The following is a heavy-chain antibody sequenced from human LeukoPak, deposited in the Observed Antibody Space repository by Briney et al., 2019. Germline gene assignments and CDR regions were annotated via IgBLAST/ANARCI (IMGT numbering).Heavy chain of an antibody. CDR1: GFTFSSYA. CDR2: ISSSGTPL. Sequence: GGSLRLSCAASGFTFSSYAMNWVRHAPGKGLEVLSSISSSGTPLYYADSVKGRFTISRDNARKSVYLEMNSLRGEDTAVYFCARGVNDYGDYRGFDHWGQGTLVTVSS. CDR3: ARGVNDYGDYRGFDH. V-gene: IGHV3-48*03. J-gene: IGHJ4*02. D-gene: IGHD4-17*01.